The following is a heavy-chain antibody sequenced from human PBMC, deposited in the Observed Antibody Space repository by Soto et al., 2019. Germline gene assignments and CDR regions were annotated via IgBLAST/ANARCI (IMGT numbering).Heavy chain of an antibody. CDR2: ISDDGSNK. CDR1: GFTFSNYG. Sequence: QVQLVESGGGVVQPGRSLRLSCAASGFTFSNYGMHWVRQAPGKGLEWVAVISDDGSNKYYADSVKGRFTISRDNSKNTLYLQRNSLRAEDTAVYYCAKEWVYDSSGWSFGYWGQGTLVTVSS. D-gene: IGHD3-22*01. J-gene: IGHJ4*02. CDR3: AKEWVYDSSGWSFGY. V-gene: IGHV3-30*18.